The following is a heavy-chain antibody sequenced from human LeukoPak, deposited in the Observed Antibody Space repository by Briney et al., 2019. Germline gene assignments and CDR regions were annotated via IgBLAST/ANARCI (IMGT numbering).Heavy chain of an antibody. D-gene: IGHD3-10*01. CDR3: ARGRKGLLWFGELRGYSLDV. V-gene: IGHV4-59*12. CDR1: GGSISSYY. Sequence: SETLSLTCTVSGGSISSYYWSWIRQPPGKGLEWIGYIYYSGSTNYNPSLKSRVTISVDTSKNQFSLKLSSVTAADTAVYYCARGRKGLLWFGELRGYSLDVWGKGTTVTVSS. CDR2: IYYSGST. J-gene: IGHJ6*04.